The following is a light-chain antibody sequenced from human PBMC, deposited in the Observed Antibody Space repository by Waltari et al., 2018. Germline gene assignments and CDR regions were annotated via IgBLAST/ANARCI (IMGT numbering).Light chain of an antibody. CDR1: SSDVGGYNY. V-gene: IGLV2-14*01. CDR2: EVS. CDR3: SSYTDSSTLV. J-gene: IGLJ3*02. Sequence: QSALTQPASVSGSPGQSITISCPATSSDVGGYNYASWYQQHPGKAPKLMIYEVSNRPSGVSNRFSGSKSGNTASLTISGLQTEDEADYYFSSYTDSSTLVFGGGTKLTVL.